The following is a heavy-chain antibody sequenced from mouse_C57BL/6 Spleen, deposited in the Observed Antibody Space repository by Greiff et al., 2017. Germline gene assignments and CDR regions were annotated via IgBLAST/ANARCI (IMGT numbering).Heavy chain of an antibody. J-gene: IGHJ2*01. D-gene: IGHD4-1*01. CDR1: GYTFTSYW. V-gene: IGHV1-53*01. CDR3: ARWGKNWDGYFDY. CDR2: INPSNGGT. Sequence: VQLQQPGTELVKPGASVKLSCKASGYTFTSYWMHWVKQRPGQGLEWIGNINPSNGGTNYNEKFKSKATLTVDKSSSTAYMQLSSLTSEDSAVYYCARWGKNWDGYFDYWGQGTTLTVAS.